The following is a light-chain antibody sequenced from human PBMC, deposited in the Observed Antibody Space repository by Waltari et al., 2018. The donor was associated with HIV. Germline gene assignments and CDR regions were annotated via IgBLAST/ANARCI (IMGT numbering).Light chain of an antibody. CDR1: ALSRHF. CDR3: QSGHTSDSI. J-gene: IGLJ2*01. Sequence: SYELTQAPSVSVSPGQTPKITCSGDALSRHFVFWYQQKSGQAPRRMIFKDNERRSGNPARVSASSSDSTSTLTISGGQAEAEADYYCQSGHTSDSIFGGGTKLTVL. CDR2: KDN. V-gene: IGLV3-25*03.